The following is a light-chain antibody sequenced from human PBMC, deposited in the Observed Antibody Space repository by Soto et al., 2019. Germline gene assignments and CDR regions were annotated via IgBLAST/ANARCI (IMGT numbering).Light chain of an antibody. V-gene: IGKV3-20*01. J-gene: IGKJ5*01. Sequence: NVLTQAPGPPSLSPGEKATLSCRASQSVSSSSLAWYQQKPGQAPRLLVYGASSRATGVPDRFSGSGSGTDFTLSISRQEPEDFAVYYCQQYGSSPITFGQGTRLEIK. CDR1: QSVSSSS. CDR3: QQYGSSPIT. CDR2: GAS.